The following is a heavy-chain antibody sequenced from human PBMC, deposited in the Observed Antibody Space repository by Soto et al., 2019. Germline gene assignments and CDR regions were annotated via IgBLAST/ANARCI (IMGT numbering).Heavy chain of an antibody. J-gene: IGHJ5*02. CDR2: IIPIFGTA. CDR1: GGTFSSYA. CDR3: ARDRRYCISTSCYGGWFDP. Sequence: QVQLVQSGAEVKKPGSSVKVSCKASGGTFSSYAISWVRQAPGQGLEWMGGIIPIFGTANYAQKFQGRVTITADESTSXAXMELSSLRSEDTAVYYCARDRRYCISTSCYGGWFDPWGQGTLVTVSS. D-gene: IGHD2-2*01. V-gene: IGHV1-69*12.